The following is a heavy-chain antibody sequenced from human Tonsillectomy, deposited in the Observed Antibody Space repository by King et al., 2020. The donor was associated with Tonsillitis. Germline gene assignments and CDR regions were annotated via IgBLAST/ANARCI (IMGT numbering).Heavy chain of an antibody. CDR2: ISGSGGST. D-gene: IGHD5/OR15-5a*01. Sequence: VQLVVSGGGLVQPGGSLRLFCAASGFTFSNYGMSWVRQAPGKGLEWVSAISGSGGSTYYADSVKGRFTISRDNSKNTLSLQMNSLRAEDTAVYYCAKDQQMTPVSTSRNLDYWGQGTLVTVSS. CDR1: GFTFSNYG. V-gene: IGHV3-23*04. CDR3: AKDQQMTPVSTSRNLDY. J-gene: IGHJ4*02.